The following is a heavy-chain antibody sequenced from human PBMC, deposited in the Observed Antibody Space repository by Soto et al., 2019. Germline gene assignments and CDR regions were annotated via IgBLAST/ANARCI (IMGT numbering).Heavy chain of an antibody. CDR2: IIPIFGTA. Sequence: SVKVFCKASGGTFSSYAISWARQAPGQGLEWMGGIIPIFGTANYAQKFQGRVTITADESTSTAYMELSSLRSEDTAVYYCARYCSSTSCYPYYYYGMDVWGQGTTVTVSS. D-gene: IGHD2-2*01. J-gene: IGHJ6*02. CDR3: ARYCSSTSCYPYYYYGMDV. V-gene: IGHV1-69*13. CDR1: GGTFSSYA.